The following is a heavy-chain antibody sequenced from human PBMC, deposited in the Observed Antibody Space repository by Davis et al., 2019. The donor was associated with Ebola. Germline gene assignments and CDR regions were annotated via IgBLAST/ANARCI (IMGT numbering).Heavy chain of an antibody. CDR2: MNPNSGNT. CDR1: GYIFTSND. V-gene: IGHV1-8*01. J-gene: IGHJ6*02. D-gene: IGHD2-8*01. Sequence: AASVKVSCKASGYIFTSNDINWVRQATGHGPEWMGWMNPNSGNTGYVEKFQGRVTMTRNTSTSTAYMELSSLRSEDTAVYYCVRSGVRGYYNGMDVWGQGTTVSVSS. CDR3: VRSGVRGYYNGMDV.